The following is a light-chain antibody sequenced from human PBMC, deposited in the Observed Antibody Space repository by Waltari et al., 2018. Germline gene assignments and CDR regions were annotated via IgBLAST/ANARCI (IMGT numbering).Light chain of an antibody. Sequence: DIVLTQSPATLSLSPGESATLSCRASQSLSNYLAWYQQKPGQAPRLLIYDTSNRATGIPTRFSGSGFGTDFTLTISSLEPEDFAIYYCQQRRNWPLTFGGGTKVEIK. CDR3: QQRRNWPLT. J-gene: IGKJ4*01. CDR2: DTS. CDR1: QSLSNY. V-gene: IGKV3-11*01.